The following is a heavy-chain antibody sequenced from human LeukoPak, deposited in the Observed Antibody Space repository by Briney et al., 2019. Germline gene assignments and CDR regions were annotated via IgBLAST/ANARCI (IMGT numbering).Heavy chain of an antibody. CDR1: GFTFSSYW. D-gene: IGHD3-3*01. CDR3: AKGSLTGDFWSGLYYYYMDV. J-gene: IGHJ6*03. CDR2: INTDGSST. V-gene: IGHV3-74*01. Sequence: GGSLRLSCAASGFTFSSYWMHWVRQAPGKGLVWVSRINTDGSSTSYADSVKGRFTISRDNAKNTLYLQMNSLRAEDTAVYYCAKGSLTGDFWSGLYYYYMDVWGKGTTVTVSS.